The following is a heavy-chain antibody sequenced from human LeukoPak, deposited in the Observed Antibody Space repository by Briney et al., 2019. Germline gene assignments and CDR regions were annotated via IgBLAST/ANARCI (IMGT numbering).Heavy chain of an antibody. CDR3: ASRRGDYDILTGYYRGTIDY. CDR2: IYSGGST. Sequence: GGSLRLSCAASGFTVSSNYMNWVRHAPGKGLEWVSIIYSGGSTYYADSVKGRFTISRDNSKNTLYLQMNGLRAEDTAVYYCASRRGDYDILTGYYRGTIDYWGQGTLVTVSS. D-gene: IGHD3-9*01. CDR1: GFTVSSNY. V-gene: IGHV3-66*01. J-gene: IGHJ4*02.